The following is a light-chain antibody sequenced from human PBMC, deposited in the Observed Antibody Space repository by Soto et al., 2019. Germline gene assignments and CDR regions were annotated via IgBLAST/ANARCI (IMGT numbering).Light chain of an antibody. J-gene: IGKJ2*01. Sequence: DIPMTQSPSTLSASVGDRVTITCRASQSISSWLAWYQQKPGKAPKLLIYDASSLESGVPSRFSGSGSGTEFTLTISRLQPDDFATYYCQQYNSYSFGQGTKLEIK. V-gene: IGKV1-5*01. CDR3: QQYNSYS. CDR2: DAS. CDR1: QSISSW.